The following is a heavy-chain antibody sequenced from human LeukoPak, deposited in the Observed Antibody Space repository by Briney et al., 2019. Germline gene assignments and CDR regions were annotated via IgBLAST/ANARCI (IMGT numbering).Heavy chain of an antibody. Sequence: PSETLSLTCGVSGGSIRSTNWWSWVRQPPGQGLEWIGEISLSGQTNFNPSLNGRVTMSLDESRNQLSLKLTSVTAADTAIYYCSRESGAFSPFGYWGQGTLL. J-gene: IGHJ4*02. CDR2: ISLSGQT. V-gene: IGHV4/OR15-8*02. D-gene: IGHD1-26*01. CDR3: SRESGAFSPFGY. CDR1: GGSIRSTNW.